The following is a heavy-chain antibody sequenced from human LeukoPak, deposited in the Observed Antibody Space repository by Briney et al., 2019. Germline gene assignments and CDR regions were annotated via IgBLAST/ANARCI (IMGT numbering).Heavy chain of an antibody. D-gene: IGHD2/OR15-2a*01. Sequence: PGGSLRLSCVASGFSFSSYGMHWVRQAAGEGLEWVAVIWYDGTNKYYADSVKGRFTISRDNSKNTLYLQMNSLRAEDTAVYYCARVYSNSPEYGMDVWGQGTTVTVSS. CDR1: GFSFSSYG. CDR3: ARVYSNSPEYGMDV. V-gene: IGHV3-33*08. J-gene: IGHJ6*02. CDR2: IWYDGTNK.